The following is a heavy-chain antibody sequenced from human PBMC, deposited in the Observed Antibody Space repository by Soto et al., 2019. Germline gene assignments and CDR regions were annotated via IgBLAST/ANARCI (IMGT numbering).Heavy chain of an antibody. Sequence: ASVKVSCKASGYTFTSYGISWVRQAPGQGFEWMGWISAYNGNTNYAQKLQGRVTMTTDTSTSTAYMELRSLRSDDTAVYYCARDVVGATGGYYYYGMDVWGQGTTVTVS. CDR3: ARDVVGATGGYYYYGMDV. CDR1: GYTFTSYG. V-gene: IGHV1-18*04. D-gene: IGHD1-26*01. J-gene: IGHJ6*02. CDR2: ISAYNGNT.